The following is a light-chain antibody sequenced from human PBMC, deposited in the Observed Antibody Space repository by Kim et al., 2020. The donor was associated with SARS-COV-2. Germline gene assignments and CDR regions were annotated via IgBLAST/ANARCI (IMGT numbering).Light chain of an antibody. CDR1: QGISNC. Sequence: SASVGDRVTITCRASQGISNCLAWYQQKPGKAPKHLIYAVSSLQTAVPSRFSGSGSGTDFTLPITGLQPEDFATYYCQQANSFPYTFGQGTKLEI. CDR2: AVS. V-gene: IGKV1-12*01. J-gene: IGKJ2*01. CDR3: QQANSFPYT.